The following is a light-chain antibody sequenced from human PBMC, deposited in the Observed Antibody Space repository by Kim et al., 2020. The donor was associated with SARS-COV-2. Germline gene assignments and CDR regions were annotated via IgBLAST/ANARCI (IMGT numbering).Light chain of an antibody. CDR1: SSDIGGNNY. CDR2: DVF. J-gene: IGLJ1*01. CDR3: SSYLSNTFYV. Sequence: GQSITIACAGTSSDIGGNNYVSWYQQHPDKVPKLMSYDVFNRPSGVSNRFSGSESGNTASLTISGLQADDEADYYCSSYLSNTFYVFGTGTKVTVL. V-gene: IGLV2-14*03.